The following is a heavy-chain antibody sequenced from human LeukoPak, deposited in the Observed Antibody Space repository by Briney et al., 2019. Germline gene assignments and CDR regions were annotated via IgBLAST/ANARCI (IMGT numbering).Heavy chain of an antibody. V-gene: IGHV3-48*04. Sequence: GGSLRLSCAASGFTFSSYSMNWVRQAPGKGLEWVSYISSSGSTIYYADSVKGRFTISRDNAKNSLYLQMNRLRAEDTAVYYCAELGITMIGGVWGKGTTVTISS. CDR2: ISSSGSTI. CDR3: AELGITMIGGV. J-gene: IGHJ6*04. D-gene: IGHD3-10*02. CDR1: GFTFSSYS.